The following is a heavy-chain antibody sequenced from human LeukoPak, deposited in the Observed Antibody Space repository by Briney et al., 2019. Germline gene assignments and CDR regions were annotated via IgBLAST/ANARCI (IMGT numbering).Heavy chain of an antibody. J-gene: IGHJ5*02. V-gene: IGHV3-7*01. D-gene: IGHD3-9*01. Sequence: GGSLRLYCAASGFTFSSCWMSWVRQAPGKGLEWVANIKQDGSEKYYVDSVKGRFTISRDNAKNSLYLQMNSLRAEDTAVYYRARDRPRLRYFDWLPFDPWGQGTLVTVSS. CDR1: GFTFSSCW. CDR2: IKQDGSEK. CDR3: ARDRPRLRYFDWLPFDP.